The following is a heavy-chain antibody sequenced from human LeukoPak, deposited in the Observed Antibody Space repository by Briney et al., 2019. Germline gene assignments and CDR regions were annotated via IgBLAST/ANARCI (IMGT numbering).Heavy chain of an antibody. CDR2: IYHSGST. CDR1: GGSISSGGYS. D-gene: IGHD6-13*01. CDR3: ARGGHSSGWYVPAFDY. J-gene: IGHJ4*02. V-gene: IGHV4-30-2*01. Sequence: TLSLTCAVSGGSISSGGYSWSWIRQPPGKGLEWIGYIYHSGSTYYNPSLKSRVTISVDRSKNQFSLKLSSVTAADTAVYYCARGGHSSGWYVPAFDYWGQGTLVTVSS.